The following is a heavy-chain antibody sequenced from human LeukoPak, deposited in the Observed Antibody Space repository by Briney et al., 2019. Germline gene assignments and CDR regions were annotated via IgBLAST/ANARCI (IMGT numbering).Heavy chain of an antibody. CDR1: GGSISSYY. CDR3: ARGVGVAAAGTIRPFDY. D-gene: IGHD6-13*01. J-gene: IGHJ4*02. Sequence: SETLSLTCTVSGGSISSYYWSWIRQPPGKGLEWFGNIYYSGSTNYNPSLKSRVTISVDTSKNQFSLKLSSVTAADTAVYYCARGVGVAAAGTIRPFDYWGQGTLVTVSS. V-gene: IGHV4-59*01. CDR2: IYYSGST.